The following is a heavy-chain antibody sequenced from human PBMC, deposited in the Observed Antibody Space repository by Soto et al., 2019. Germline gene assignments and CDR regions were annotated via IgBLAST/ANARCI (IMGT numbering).Heavy chain of an antibody. D-gene: IGHD1-26*01. V-gene: IGHV1-69*13. CDR3: ARDLESIVGATWTPFSGYYYGMDV. J-gene: IGHJ6*02. Sequence: SVKVSCKASGGTFSSYAISWVRQAPGQGLEWMGGIIPIFGTANYAQKFQGRVTITADESTSTAYMELSSLRSEDTAVYYCARDLESIVGATWTPFSGYYYGMDVWGQGTTVTVSS. CDR1: GGTFSSYA. CDR2: IIPIFGTA.